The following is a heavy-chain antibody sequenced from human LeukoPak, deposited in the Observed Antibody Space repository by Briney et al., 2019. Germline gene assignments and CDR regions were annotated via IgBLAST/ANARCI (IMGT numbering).Heavy chain of an antibody. CDR2: IYYSGST. CDR3: ARGPEGVIVY. Sequence: SETLSLTCTASGGSISSYYWSWIRQPPGKGLEWIGYIYYSGSTNYNPSLKSRVTISVDTSKNQFSLKLSSVTAADTAVYYCARGPEGVIVYWGQGTLVTVSS. V-gene: IGHV4-59*01. D-gene: IGHD3-16*02. J-gene: IGHJ4*02. CDR1: GGSISSYY.